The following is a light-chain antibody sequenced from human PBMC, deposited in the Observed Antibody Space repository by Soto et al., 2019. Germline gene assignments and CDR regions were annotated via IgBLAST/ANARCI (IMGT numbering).Light chain of an antibody. CDR3: CSYAGSYTVV. CDR1: SSDVGGYNY. CDR2: DVS. V-gene: IGLV2-11*01. J-gene: IGLJ2*01. Sequence: ALTQPRSVSGSPGQSVTLSCTGTSSDVGGYNYVSWYQQHPGKAPKLMIYDVSKRPSGVPDRFSGSKSGNTASLTISGLQAEDEADYYCCSYAGSYTVVFGGGTKLTVL.